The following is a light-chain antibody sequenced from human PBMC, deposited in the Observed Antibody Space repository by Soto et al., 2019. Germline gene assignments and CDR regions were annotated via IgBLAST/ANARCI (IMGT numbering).Light chain of an antibody. V-gene: IGKV3-20*01. CDR3: QQYGSPPIT. Sequence: EIVLTQSTGTLSMSPGERATLSCRASQSVSSSYLAWYQQKPGQAPRLLIYGASSRATGIPDRFSGSGSGTDFTLTISRVEPEDLAVYYCQQYGSPPITFGQGTRLEIK. CDR2: GAS. J-gene: IGKJ5*01. CDR1: QSVSSSY.